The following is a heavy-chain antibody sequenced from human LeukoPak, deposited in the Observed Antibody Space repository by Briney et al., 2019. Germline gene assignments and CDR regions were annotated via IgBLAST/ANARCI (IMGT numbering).Heavy chain of an antibody. V-gene: IGHV3-30*04. CDR3: AREIRGYYAAY. CDR1: GFNFVNYA. J-gene: IGHJ4*02. CDR2: ISYDGSFQ. D-gene: IGHD3-3*01. Sequence: GGSLRLSCAASGFNFVNYAMHWVRQAPGKGLDWVALISYDGSFQSYADSVKGRFTISRDSSTNTVSLQLNSLRDEDTAMYYCAREIRGYYAAYWGQGILVTVSS.